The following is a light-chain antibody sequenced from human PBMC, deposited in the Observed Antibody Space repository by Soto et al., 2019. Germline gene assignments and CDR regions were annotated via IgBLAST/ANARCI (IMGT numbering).Light chain of an antibody. CDR1: SSDVGGYSY. J-gene: IGLJ2*01. CDR2: EVI. Sequence: QSALTQPASVSGSPGQSITISCTGTSSDVGGYSYVSWYQQYPGKAPKLIIYEVINRPSGVSNRFSGSKSGNTASLTISGLQADDEADYYCSSYTSGSTYVVFGGGTKLTVL. V-gene: IGLV2-14*01. CDR3: SSYTSGSTYVV.